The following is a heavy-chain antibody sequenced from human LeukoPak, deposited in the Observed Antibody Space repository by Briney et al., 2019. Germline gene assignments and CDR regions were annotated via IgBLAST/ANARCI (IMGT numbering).Heavy chain of an antibody. J-gene: IGHJ4*02. CDR3: AKDGIFSGSHFDY. CDR2: ISWNSGSI. Sequence: PGGSLRLSCAASGFTFDDYAMHWVRQGPGKGLEWVSGISWNSGSIGYADSVKGRFTISRDNAKNSLYLQMNSLRAEDTALYYCAKDGIFSGSHFDYWGQGTLVTVSS. CDR1: GFTFDDYA. V-gene: IGHV3-9*01. D-gene: IGHD1-26*01.